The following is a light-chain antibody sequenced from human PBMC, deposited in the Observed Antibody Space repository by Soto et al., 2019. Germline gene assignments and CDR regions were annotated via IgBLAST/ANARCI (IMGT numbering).Light chain of an antibody. CDR1: QTVSSGF. J-gene: IGKJ4*01. CDR3: HQYYSSPTT. Sequence: EIVLTHSPGTLSVSPGERATVSFSSSQTVSSGFLAWYQQKVGQAPRLLIYGASTRATGIPDRFSGSGSGTDFTLTIDRLEPEDFAVYYCHQYYSSPTTFGGGTKVDIK. CDR2: GAS. V-gene: IGKV3-20*01.